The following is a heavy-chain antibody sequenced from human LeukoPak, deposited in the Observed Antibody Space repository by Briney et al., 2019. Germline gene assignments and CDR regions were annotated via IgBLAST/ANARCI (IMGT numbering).Heavy chain of an antibody. CDR2: IYSGGST. CDR1: GFTVSSMY. D-gene: IGHD6-13*01. V-gene: IGHV3-53*01. J-gene: IGHJ4*02. Sequence: AGGSLRLSCAASGFTVSSMYMSWVRQAPGKGLEWVSVIYSGGSTYYADSVKGRFTISRDNSKNTVDLQMNSLRVEDTAVYYCAMRGNTWYDCWGQGTLVTVSS. CDR3: AMRGNTWYDC.